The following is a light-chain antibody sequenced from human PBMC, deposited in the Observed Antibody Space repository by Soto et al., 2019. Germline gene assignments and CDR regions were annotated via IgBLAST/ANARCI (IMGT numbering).Light chain of an antibody. CDR3: ISYTSSSTWV. CDR1: SSDVGGYNY. V-gene: IGLV2-14*01. CDR2: EVS. Sequence: QSSLTHPASLSGSPGQSITISCTGTSSDVGGYNYVSWYQQHPGKAPKLMIYEVSNRPSGVSDRFSGSRSGNTASLTISGLQAEDESDYYCISYTSSSTWVFGGGTQLTVL. J-gene: IGLJ3*02.